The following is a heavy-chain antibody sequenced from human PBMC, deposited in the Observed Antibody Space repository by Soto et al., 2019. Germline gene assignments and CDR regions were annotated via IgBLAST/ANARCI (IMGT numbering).Heavy chain of an antibody. D-gene: IGHD2-15*01. CDR1: GGSISSYY. CDR3: ARVMFGGVVVAATAWFDP. Sequence: SETLSLTCTVSGGSISSYYWSWIQQPPGKGLEWIGYIYYSGSTNYNPSLKSRVTISVDTSKNQFSLKLSSVTAADTAVYYCARVMFGGVVVAATAWFDPWGQGTLVTVSS. CDR2: IYYSGST. J-gene: IGHJ5*02. V-gene: IGHV4-59*01.